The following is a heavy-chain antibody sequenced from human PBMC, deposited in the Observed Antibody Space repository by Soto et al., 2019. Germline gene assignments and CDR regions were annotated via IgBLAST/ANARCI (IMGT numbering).Heavy chain of an antibody. D-gene: IGHD2-2*01. CDR2: IYPYDSDT. CDR1: GYSFTSYW. J-gene: IGHJ4*01. Sequence: PGGSLKLSCKTSGYSFTSYWIGWVRQMPGKGMEWMGNIYPYDSDTRYSPSFQGQVTISADTSITTAYLQWSGLRASDTAMYFCARHLVGSTRGNFDYWGQGTLVTVSS. V-gene: IGHV5-51*01. CDR3: ARHLVGSTRGNFDY.